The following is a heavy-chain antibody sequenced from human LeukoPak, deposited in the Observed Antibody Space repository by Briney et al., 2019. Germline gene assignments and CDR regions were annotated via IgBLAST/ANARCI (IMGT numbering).Heavy chain of an antibody. J-gene: IGHJ4*02. CDR1: GFTFSGYS. V-gene: IGHV3-30*18. D-gene: IGHD3-22*01. Sequence: PGGSLRLSCAASGFTFSGYSMNWDRQAPGKGLEWVAVISYDGSNKYYADSVKGRFTISRDNSKNTLYLQMNSLRAEDTAVYYCAKGDYYDSSGLSFFDYWGQGTLVTVSS. CDR3: AKGDYYDSSGLSFFDY. CDR2: ISYDGSNK.